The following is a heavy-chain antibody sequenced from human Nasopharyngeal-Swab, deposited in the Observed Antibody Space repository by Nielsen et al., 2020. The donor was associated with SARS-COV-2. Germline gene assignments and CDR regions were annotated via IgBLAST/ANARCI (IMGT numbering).Heavy chain of an antibody. CDR2: INHSGST. V-gene: IGHV4-38-2*01. CDR3: ARLTRYSNYAYYYMDV. CDR1: GYSISSGYY. Sequence: SETLSLTCAVSGYSISSGYYWGWIRQPPGKGLEWIGSINHSGSTYYNPSLKSRVTISVDTSKNQFSLKLRSVTAADTAVYYCARLTRYSNYAYYYMDVWGKGTTVTVSS. D-gene: IGHD4-11*01. J-gene: IGHJ6*03.